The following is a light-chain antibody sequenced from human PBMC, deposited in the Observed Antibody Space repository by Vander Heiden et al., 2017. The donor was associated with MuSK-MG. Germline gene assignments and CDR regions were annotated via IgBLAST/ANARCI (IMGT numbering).Light chain of an antibody. CDR2: WAS. V-gene: IGKV4-1*01. CDR3: QQYYTTPWT. CDR1: QSVLYSSNNKNY. Sequence: RATINCKSSQSVLYSSNNKNYLAWYQQKPGQPPKLLIYWASTRVSGVPDRFSGSGSGTDFTLTISSLQAEDVAVYYCQQYYTTPWTFGQGTKVEIK. J-gene: IGKJ1*01.